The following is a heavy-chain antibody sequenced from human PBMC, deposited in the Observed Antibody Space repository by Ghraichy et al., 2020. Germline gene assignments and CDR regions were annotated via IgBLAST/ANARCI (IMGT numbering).Heavy chain of an antibody. CDR1: GGSISSSSYY. J-gene: IGHJ4*02. CDR2: IYYSGST. Sequence: SETLSLTCTVSGGSISSSSYYWGWIRQPPGKGLEWIGSIYYSGSTYYNPSLKSRVTISVDTSKNQFSLKLSSVTAADTAVYYCARHHMSYSGSYYFDYWGQGTLVTVSS. D-gene: IGHD1-26*01. CDR3: ARHHMSYSGSYYFDY. V-gene: IGHV4-39*01.